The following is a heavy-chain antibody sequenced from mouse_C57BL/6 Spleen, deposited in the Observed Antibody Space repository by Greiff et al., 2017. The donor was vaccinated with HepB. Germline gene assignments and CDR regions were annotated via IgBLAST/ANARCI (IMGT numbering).Heavy chain of an antibody. V-gene: IGHV1-63*01. D-gene: IGHD1-1*01. CDR1: GYTFTNYW. Sequence: QVQLKQSGAELVRPGTSVKMSCKASGYTFTNYWIGWAKQRPGHGLEWIGDIYPGGGYTNYNEKFKGKATLTADKSSSTAYMQFSSLTSEDSAIYYWARGDYYGSSYLMNYWGQGTSVTVSS. CDR3: ARGDYYGSSYLMNY. J-gene: IGHJ4*01. CDR2: IYPGGGYT.